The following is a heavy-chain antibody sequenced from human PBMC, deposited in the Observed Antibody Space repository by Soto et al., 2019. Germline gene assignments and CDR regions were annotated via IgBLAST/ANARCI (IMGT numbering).Heavy chain of an antibody. CDR3: AKKGSPSGDRKNWYFDL. CDR2: ISSSSTI. CDR1: GFTFSNYN. Sequence: PGGSLRLSCAASGFTFSNYNMNWVRQAPGKGLEWVSYISSSSTIYYADSVKGRFTISRDNAKNSLYLQMIGLRAEDTAVYYCAKKGSPSGDRKNWYFDLWGRGALVTVSS. V-gene: IGHV3-48*01. D-gene: IGHD1-26*01. J-gene: IGHJ2*01.